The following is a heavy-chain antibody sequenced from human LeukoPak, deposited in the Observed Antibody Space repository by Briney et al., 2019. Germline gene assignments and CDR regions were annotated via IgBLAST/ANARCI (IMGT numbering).Heavy chain of an antibody. CDR1: GFTFSDYY. CDR3: AKDASSIAAPGPFDI. V-gene: IGHV3-11*01. Sequence: GGSLRLSCAASGFTFSDYYMSWIRQAPGKGLEWVSYISSSGSTIYYADSVKGRFTISRDNAKNSLYLQMNSLRAEDTAVYYCAKDASSIAAPGPFDIWGQGTMVTVSS. CDR2: ISSSGSTI. D-gene: IGHD6-6*01. J-gene: IGHJ3*02.